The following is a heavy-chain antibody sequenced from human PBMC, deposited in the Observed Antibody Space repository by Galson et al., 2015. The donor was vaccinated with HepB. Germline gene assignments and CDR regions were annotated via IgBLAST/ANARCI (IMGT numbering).Heavy chain of an antibody. Sequence: CAISGDSVSSNSAAWNWIRQSPSRGLEWLGRTSYRFKWYYDYAVSVKSRITINPDISKNQFSLQLNSVTPEDTAVYYCARNVYYDTSGYYYKPGWIDPWGQGTLATVSS. CDR1: GDSVSSNSAA. J-gene: IGHJ5*02. V-gene: IGHV6-1*01. CDR2: TSYRFKWYY. D-gene: IGHD3-22*01. CDR3: ARNVYYDTSGYYYKPGWIDP.